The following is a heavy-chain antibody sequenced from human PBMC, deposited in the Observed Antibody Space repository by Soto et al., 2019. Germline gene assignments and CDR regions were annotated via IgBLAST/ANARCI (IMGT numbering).Heavy chain of an antibody. CDR1: GFTFSSYG. J-gene: IGHJ4*02. D-gene: IGHD1-1*01. Sequence: EVQLLESGGALVQPGGSLRLSCAASGFTFSSYGMSWVRQAPGKGLEWVSAVSASGDDTYYTASVRGRFTISRDNSKNTLYLQMNSLSAEDTAVYYCTRGSAWTGRLSNSWGQGTRVTVS. CDR3: TRGSAWTGRLSNS. V-gene: IGHV3-23*01. CDR2: VSASGDDT.